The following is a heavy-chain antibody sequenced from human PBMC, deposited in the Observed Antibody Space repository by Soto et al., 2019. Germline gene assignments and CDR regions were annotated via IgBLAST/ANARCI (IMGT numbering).Heavy chain of an antibody. CDR3: ANNHRGGTVTPFDY. D-gene: IGHD4-17*01. CDR1: GFTFSSYA. Sequence: EVQLLESGGGLVQPGGSLRLSCAASGFTFSSYAMSWVRQAPGKGLEWVSAISGSGGSTYYADSVKGRFTISRDNSKNTLYLQMNSRRAEDTAVYYCANNHRGGTVTPFDYWGQGTLVTVSS. V-gene: IGHV3-23*01. CDR2: ISGSGGST. J-gene: IGHJ4*02.